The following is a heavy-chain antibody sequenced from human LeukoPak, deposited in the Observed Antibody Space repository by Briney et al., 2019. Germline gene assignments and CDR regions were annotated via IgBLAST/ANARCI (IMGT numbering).Heavy chain of an antibody. CDR2: INHSGST. V-gene: IGHV4-34*01. D-gene: IGHD1-26*01. CDR1: GGSFSGYY. J-gene: IGHJ4*02. Sequence: SETLSLTCAVYGGSFSGYYWSWIRQPPGKGLEWIGEINHSGSTNYNPSLKTRVTISVDTSKNQFSLKLSSVTAADTAVYYCARDVGGSYPYFDYRGQGTLVTVSS. CDR3: ARDVGGSYPYFDY.